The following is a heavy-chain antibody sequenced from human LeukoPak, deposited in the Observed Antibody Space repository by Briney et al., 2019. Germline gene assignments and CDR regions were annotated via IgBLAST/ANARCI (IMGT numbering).Heavy chain of an antibody. CDR1: GFTFSSYS. CDR3: ARDREGQLLWFGELGY. D-gene: IGHD3-10*01. V-gene: IGHV3-20*04. CDR2: INWDGSTT. J-gene: IGHJ4*02. Sequence: GGSLRLSCAASGFTFSSYSMNWVRQAPGKGLEWVSAINWDGSTTSYADSVKGRFTISRDKAKKSLYLQMNSLRAEDTALYYCARDREGQLLWFGELGYWGQGTLVTVSS.